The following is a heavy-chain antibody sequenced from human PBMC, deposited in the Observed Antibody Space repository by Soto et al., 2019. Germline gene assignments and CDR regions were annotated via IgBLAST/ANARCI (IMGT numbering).Heavy chain of an antibody. CDR3: ARYSRDIVGATFAFDI. CDR2: IYPGDSDT. V-gene: IGHV5-51*01. J-gene: IGHJ3*02. Sequence: GESLKISCKVSGYSFTSYWIGRVRQMPGKGLEWMGIIYPGDSDTRYSPSFQGQVTISADKSISTAYLQWSSLKASDTAMYYCARYSRDIVGATFAFDIWGQGTMVTVSS. CDR1: GYSFTSYW. D-gene: IGHD1-26*01.